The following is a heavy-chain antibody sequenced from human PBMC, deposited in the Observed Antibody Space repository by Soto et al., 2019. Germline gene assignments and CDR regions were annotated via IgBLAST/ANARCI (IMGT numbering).Heavy chain of an antibody. Sequence: ASVKVSCKASGYTFTSYDINWVRQATGQGLEWMGWMNPNSGNTGYAQKFQGRVTMTRNTSISTAYMELSSLRSEDTAVYYCARGWDPHSLSGPHFDYWGQGTLVTVSS. CDR3: ARGWDPHSLSGPHFDY. CDR2: MNPNSGNT. V-gene: IGHV1-8*01. J-gene: IGHJ4*02. D-gene: IGHD3-9*01. CDR1: GYTFTSYD.